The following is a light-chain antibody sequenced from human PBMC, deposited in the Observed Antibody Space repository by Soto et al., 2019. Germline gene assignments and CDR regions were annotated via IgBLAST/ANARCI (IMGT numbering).Light chain of an antibody. Sequence: QSVLTQPPSVSAAPGQKVTISCSGSSSNIGNNYVSWYQQLPGTAHKLLIYDNSKRPSGIPDRFSGSKSGTSATLGITGLQTGDEADYYCGTWDSSLSAGVFGGGTTLTVL. CDR3: GTWDSSLSAGV. V-gene: IGLV1-51*01. CDR2: DNS. CDR1: SSNIGNNY. J-gene: IGLJ2*01.